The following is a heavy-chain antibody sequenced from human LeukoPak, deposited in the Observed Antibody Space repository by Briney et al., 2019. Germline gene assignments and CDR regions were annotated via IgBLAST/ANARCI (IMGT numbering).Heavy chain of an antibody. J-gene: IGHJ5*02. CDR2: ISSSSSTI. CDR3: ARLDGSSGYPPSNCFDP. Sequence: GGSLRLSCAASGFTFSSYAMSWVRQAPGKGLEWVSYISSSSSTIYYADSVKGRFTISRDNAKNSLYLQMNSLRAEDTAVYYCARLDGSSGYPPSNCFDPWGQGTLVTVSS. V-gene: IGHV3-48*04. CDR1: GFTFSSYA. D-gene: IGHD3-22*01.